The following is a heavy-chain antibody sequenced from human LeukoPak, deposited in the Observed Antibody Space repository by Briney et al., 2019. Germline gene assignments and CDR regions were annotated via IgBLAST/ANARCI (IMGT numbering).Heavy chain of an antibody. CDR2: ISAYNGNT. CDR3: ARDTDYYDSSGYPHDAFDI. D-gene: IGHD3-22*01. V-gene: IGHV1-18*01. CDR1: GGTFTSYG. J-gene: IGHJ3*02. Sequence: ASVKVSCKASGGTFTSYGISWVRQAPGQGLEWMGWISAYNGNTNYAQKLQGRVTMTTDTSTSTAYMELRSLRSDDTAVYYCARDTDYYDSSGYPHDAFDIWGQGTMVTVSS.